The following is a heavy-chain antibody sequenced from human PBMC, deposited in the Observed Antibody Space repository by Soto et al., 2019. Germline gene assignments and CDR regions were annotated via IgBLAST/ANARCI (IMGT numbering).Heavy chain of an antibody. CDR1: VFTFSSYV. J-gene: IGHJ4*02. CDR2: ISSNGDDT. V-gene: IGHV3-64D*06. D-gene: IGHD6-6*01. Sequence: GGSLRLSCSASVFTFSSYVMFWVRQAPGKGLQYVSLISSNGDDTHYADSVKGRFTISRDNSKSTLFLQMTSLRTEDTAVYYCVKTGRFGQLVPSDYWGQGTLVTVSS. CDR3: VKTGRFGQLVPSDY.